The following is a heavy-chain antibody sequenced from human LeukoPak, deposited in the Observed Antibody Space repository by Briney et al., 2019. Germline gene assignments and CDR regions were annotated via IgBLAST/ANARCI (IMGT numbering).Heavy chain of an antibody. D-gene: IGHD6-13*01. Sequence: GASVKVSCKASGGTFSSYAISWVRQAPGQGLEWMGRIIPILGIANYAQKFQGRVTITADKSTSTAYMELGSLRSEDTAVYYCARDQGPYSSSWSHEYFQHWGQGTLVTVSS. CDR1: GGTFSSYA. V-gene: IGHV1-69*04. CDR3: ARDQGPYSSSWSHEYFQH. J-gene: IGHJ1*01. CDR2: IIPILGIA.